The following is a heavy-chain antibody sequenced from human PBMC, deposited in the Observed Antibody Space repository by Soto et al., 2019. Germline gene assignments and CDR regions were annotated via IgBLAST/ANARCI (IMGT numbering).Heavy chain of an antibody. Sequence: QVQLLQSGGEVKKHGASVKVSCKASGYIYTNYDINWVRQATRQGREYLGWINPNSGNTGYVKKFQGRVTITRNTSINTAYKGLNIMRSDDKAVYYCERGINDVDYSRWFDPWGRGSLVTVSS. CDR3: ERGINDVDYSRWFDP. V-gene: IGHV1-8*01. CDR1: GYIYTNYD. J-gene: IGHJ5*02. CDR2: INPNSGNT. D-gene: IGHD4-17*01.